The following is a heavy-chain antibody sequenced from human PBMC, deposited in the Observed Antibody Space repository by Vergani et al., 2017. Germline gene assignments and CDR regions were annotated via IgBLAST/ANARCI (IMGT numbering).Heavy chain of an antibody. Sequence: QVQLVQSGAEVKKPGASVKVSCKASGYTFTGYYMHWVRQAPGQGLEWMGWINPNSGGTNYAQKFQGRVTMTRDTSISTAYMELSRLRSDDTAVYYCALQAGDYGDSYYYYYYGMDVWGQGTTVTGSS. CDR1: GYTFTGYY. D-gene: IGHD4-17*01. CDR3: ALQAGDYGDSYYYYYYGMDV. V-gene: IGHV1-2*02. J-gene: IGHJ6*02. CDR2: INPNSGGT.